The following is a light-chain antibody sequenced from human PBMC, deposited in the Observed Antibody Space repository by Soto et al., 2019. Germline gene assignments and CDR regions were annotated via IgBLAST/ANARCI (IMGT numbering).Light chain of an antibody. CDR1: QSISTY. V-gene: IGKV1-39*01. Sequence: DIQMTQSPPSLSASVGDRVTITCRSSQSISTYLNWYQRKPGKAPKLLIHDASTLQSGAPSRFSGSGSGTDFSLAISSLQPEDFATYYCQQTNTSPLTFGQGSMVDIK. CDR2: DAS. CDR3: QQTNTSPLT. J-gene: IGKJ1*01.